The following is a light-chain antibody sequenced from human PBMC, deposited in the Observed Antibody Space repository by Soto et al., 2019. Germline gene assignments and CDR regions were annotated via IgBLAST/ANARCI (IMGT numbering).Light chain of an antibody. CDR3: QQHGRSPIT. V-gene: IGKV3-20*01. CDR1: QSVADNF. Sequence: IVLPQSPGTLSLSPGERATLSCRASQSVADNFLAWHPQKPGQTPRLLIYGASNRATGIPDRFSGRGSGTNFTLTISRLEPEDVAVYYCQQHGRSPITFGQGTRLEIK. CDR2: GAS. J-gene: IGKJ5*01.